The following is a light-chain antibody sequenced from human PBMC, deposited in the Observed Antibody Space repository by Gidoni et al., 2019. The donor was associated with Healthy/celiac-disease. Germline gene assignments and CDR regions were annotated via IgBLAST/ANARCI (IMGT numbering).Light chain of an antibody. V-gene: IGLV3-25*03. CDR3: QSADSSGASKV. Sequence: SYDLTQPPSVSVSPGQTARITCSGDALPKQYAYWYQPKPGQAPVLVIYKDSERPAGIPERFSGSSSGTTVTLTISGVQAEDEADYYCQSADSSGASKVFGGGTKLTVL. CDR1: ALPKQY. CDR2: KDS. J-gene: IGLJ2*01.